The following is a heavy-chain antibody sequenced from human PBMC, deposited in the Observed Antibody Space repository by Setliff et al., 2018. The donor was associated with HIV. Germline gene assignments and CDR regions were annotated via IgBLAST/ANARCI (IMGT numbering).Heavy chain of an antibody. CDR2: IRYDGSYR. D-gene: IGHD5-18*01. Sequence: PGESLKISCAVSGFTFISYGMYWVRQAPGKGLEWVAFIRYDGSYRYYVDSVKGRFTISRDNSKNTMFLQMNSLGVEDTAIYYCAKMHTAMDPDTFDIWGQGTMVTVSS. CDR1: GFTFISYG. J-gene: IGHJ3*02. CDR3: AKMHTAMDPDTFDI. V-gene: IGHV3-30*02.